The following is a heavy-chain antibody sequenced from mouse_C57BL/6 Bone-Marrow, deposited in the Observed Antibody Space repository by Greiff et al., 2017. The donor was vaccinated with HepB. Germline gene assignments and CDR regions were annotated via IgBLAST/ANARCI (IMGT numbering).Heavy chain of an antibody. CDR1: GYTFTSYW. CDR3: AREGSYYAMDY. CDR2: IDPSDSET. V-gene: IGHV1-52*01. Sequence: QVQLKQPGAELVRPGSSVKLSCKASGYTFTSYWMHWVKQRPIQGLEWIGNIDPSDSETHYNQKFKDKATLPVDKSSSTAYMQLSSLTSEDSAVYYCAREGSYYAMDYWGQGTSVTVSS. J-gene: IGHJ4*01.